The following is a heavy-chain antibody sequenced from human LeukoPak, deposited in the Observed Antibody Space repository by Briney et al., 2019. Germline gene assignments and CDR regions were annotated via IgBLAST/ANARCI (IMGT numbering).Heavy chain of an antibody. V-gene: IGHV3-33*06. Sequence: GGSLRLSCAASGFIFSSYGMHWVRQAPGKGLEWVAVIWYDGSNIYYADSVKGRFTISRDNSKNTLYLQMNSLRAEDTAVYYCAKDLSYLRAFDIWGQGTMVTVSS. CDR2: IWYDGSNI. CDR1: GFIFSSYG. CDR3: AKDLSYLRAFDI. D-gene: IGHD2-2*01. J-gene: IGHJ3*02.